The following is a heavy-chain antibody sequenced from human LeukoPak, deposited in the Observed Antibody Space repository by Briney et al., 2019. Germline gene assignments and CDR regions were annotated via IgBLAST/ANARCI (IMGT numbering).Heavy chain of an antibody. CDR3: ARGPGHSFKY. CDR1: GFTFTTY. CDR2: ISHTGNT. D-gene: IGHD1-1*01. V-gene: IGHV4-34*01. J-gene: IGHJ4*02. Sequence: GSLRLSCAASGFTFTTYWTWIRQSPGKGLEWLGEISHTGNTHYNPSLKSRVTVSVDISADMSTTRVSLNLKSVTAADMAIYYCARGPGHSFKYWGQGTRVTVSS.